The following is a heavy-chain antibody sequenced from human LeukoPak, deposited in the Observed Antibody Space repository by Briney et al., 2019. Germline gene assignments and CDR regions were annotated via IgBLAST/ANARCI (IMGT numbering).Heavy chain of an antibody. D-gene: IGHD2-15*01. V-gene: IGHV4-34*01. CDR2: INHSGST. CDR1: GGSFSGYY. Sequence: SQTLSLTCAVYGGSFSGYYWSWIRQPPGKGLEWIGEINHSGSTNYNPSLKSRVTVSVDTSKNQFSLKLSSVTAADTAVYYCARDQGYCSGGSCYSGWFDPWGQGTLVTVSS. J-gene: IGHJ5*02. CDR3: ARDQGYCSGGSCYSGWFDP.